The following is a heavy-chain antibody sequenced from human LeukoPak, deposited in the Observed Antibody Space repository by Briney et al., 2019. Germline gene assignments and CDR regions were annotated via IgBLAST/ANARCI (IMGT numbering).Heavy chain of an antibody. V-gene: IGHV3-21*01. CDR3: AREFIVATTKDY. D-gene: IGHD5-12*01. CDR1: GFTFSSYS. Sequence: AGGSLRLSCAASGFTFSSYSMNWVRQAPGKGLEWVSSISSSSSYIYYADSVKGRFTMSRDNAKNSLYLQMNSLRAEDTAVYYCAREFIVATTKDYWGQGTLVTVSS. CDR2: ISSSSSYI. J-gene: IGHJ4*02.